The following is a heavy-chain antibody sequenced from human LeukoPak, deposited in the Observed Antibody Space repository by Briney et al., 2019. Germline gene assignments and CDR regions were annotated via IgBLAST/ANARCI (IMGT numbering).Heavy chain of an antibody. CDR3: ARLPVIAAAGAFDI. J-gene: IGHJ3*02. V-gene: IGHV4-39*01. D-gene: IGHD6-13*01. Sequence: SETLSLTCTVSGGSISSSSYYWGWIRQPPGKGLEWIGSIYYSGSTYYNPSLKSRVTISVDTSKNQSSLKLSSVTAADTAVYYCARLPVIAAAGAFDIWGQGTMVTVSS. CDR2: IYYSGST. CDR1: GGSISSSSYY.